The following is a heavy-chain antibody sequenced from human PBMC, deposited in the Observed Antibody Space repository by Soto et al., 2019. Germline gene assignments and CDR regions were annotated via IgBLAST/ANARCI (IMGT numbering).Heavy chain of an antibody. CDR1: GYTFTGYY. V-gene: IGHV1-2*04. Sequence: ASVKVSCKASGYTFTGYYMHWGRQAPGPVLEGMGWINPNSGGTNYSQKFHGWVTMTRDTSISTAYMELSRLRSDDTAMYYCAREHVNYDSSGDFDFWGQGTLVTVSS. D-gene: IGHD3-22*01. CDR3: AREHVNYDSSGDFDF. J-gene: IGHJ4*02. CDR2: INPNSGGT.